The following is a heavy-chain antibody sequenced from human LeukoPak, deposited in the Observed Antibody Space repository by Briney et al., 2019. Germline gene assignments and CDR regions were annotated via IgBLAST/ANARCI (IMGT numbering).Heavy chain of an antibody. CDR3: ARWRAGIAVAVDY. V-gene: IGHV3-64*04. J-gene: IGHJ4*02. Sequence: GGSLRLSCSASGFTFSSYAMHWVRQAPGKGLEYVSAISSNGGSTYYADSVKGRFTISRDNPKNTLYLQMNSLRAEDTAVYYCARWRAGIAVAVDYWGQGTLVTVSS. D-gene: IGHD6-19*01. CDR2: ISSNGGST. CDR1: GFTFSSYA.